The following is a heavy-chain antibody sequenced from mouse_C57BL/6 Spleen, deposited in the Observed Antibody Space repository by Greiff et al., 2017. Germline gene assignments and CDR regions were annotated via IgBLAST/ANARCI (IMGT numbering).Heavy chain of an antibody. CDR2: ISYDGSN. D-gene: IGHD4-1*01. J-gene: IGHJ4*01. Sequence: EVKLMESGPGLVKPSQSLSLTCSVTGYSITSGYYWNWIRQFPGNKLEWMGYISYDGSNNYNPSLKNRISITRDTSKNQFFLKLNSVTTEDTATYYCARGWDEDAMDYWGQGTSVTVSS. CDR1: GYSITSGYY. CDR3: ARGWDEDAMDY. V-gene: IGHV3-6*01.